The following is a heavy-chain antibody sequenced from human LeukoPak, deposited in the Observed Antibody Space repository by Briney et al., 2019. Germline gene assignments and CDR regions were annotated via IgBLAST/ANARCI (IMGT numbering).Heavy chain of an antibody. V-gene: IGHV4-59*01. D-gene: IGHD5-12*01. Sequence: WESLSLTCTVSDDSISDYYRGSIRQPPGKGLEWIGYLHNSGTSTYNPSLKSRVTISADTSKNQFSLKLNSLTTADTSVYYCTRGAGWLFDYWGQGILVTVSS. CDR2: LHNSGTS. CDR1: DDSISDYY. J-gene: IGHJ4*02. CDR3: TRGAGWLFDY.